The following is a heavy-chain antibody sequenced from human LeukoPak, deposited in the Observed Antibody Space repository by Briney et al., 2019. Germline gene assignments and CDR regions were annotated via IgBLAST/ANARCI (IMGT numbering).Heavy chain of an antibody. V-gene: IGHV1-2*02. CDR2: INPNSGGT. CDR3: ARDLDSGYDWTSRNWFDP. Sequence: ASVKVSCKASGYTFTGYYMHWVRQAPGQGLEWMGWINPNSGGTNYAQKFQGRVTMTRDTSISTAYMELSRLRSDDTAVYYCARDLDSGYDWTSRNWFDPWGQGTLVTVSS. CDR1: GYTFTGYY. D-gene: IGHD5-12*01. J-gene: IGHJ5*02.